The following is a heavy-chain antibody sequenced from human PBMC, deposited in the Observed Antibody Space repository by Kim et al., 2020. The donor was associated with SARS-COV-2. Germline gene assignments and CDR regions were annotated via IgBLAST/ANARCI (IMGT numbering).Heavy chain of an antibody. V-gene: IGHV3-33*01. J-gene: IGHJ6*02. Sequence: GGSLRLSCAASGFTFSSYGMHWVRQAPGKGLEWVAVIWYDGSNKYYADSVKGRFTISRDNSKNTLYLQMNSLRAEDTAVYYCARDPNYSSGWYDLIYYYYGMDVWGQGTTVTVSS. CDR2: IWYDGSNK. CDR1: GFTFSSYG. D-gene: IGHD6-19*01. CDR3: ARDPNYSSGWYDLIYYYYGMDV.